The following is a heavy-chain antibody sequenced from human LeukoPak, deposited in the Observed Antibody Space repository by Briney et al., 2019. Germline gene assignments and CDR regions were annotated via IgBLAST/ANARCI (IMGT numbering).Heavy chain of an antibody. D-gene: IGHD3-9*01. V-gene: IGHV4-59*01. Sequence: SETLSLTSTVSGGSMCTYHWRWIRQPPGKGLVWIGHIYYSGSTNYNPSLKSRVTISLDTSKHQFSLKVSSVTATDTAVYYCARDWDDILTGPYMDVWGKGTTVTVSS. J-gene: IGHJ6*04. CDR1: GGSMCTYH. CDR2: IYYSGST. CDR3: ARDWDDILTGPYMDV.